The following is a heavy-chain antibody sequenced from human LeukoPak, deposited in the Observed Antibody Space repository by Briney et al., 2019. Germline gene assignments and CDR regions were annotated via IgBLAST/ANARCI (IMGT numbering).Heavy chain of an antibody. CDR3: ARGGSYYDFWSGYYDYYYYMDV. V-gene: IGHV4-59*01. Sequence: SETLSLTCTVSGGSISSYYWSWIRQPPGKGLDWIGYIYYSGSTNYNPSLKSRVTISVDTSKNQFSLRLTSVTAADTAVYYCARGGSYYDFWSGYYDYYYYMDVWGKGTTVTVSS. J-gene: IGHJ6*03. D-gene: IGHD3-3*01. CDR1: GGSISSYY. CDR2: IYYSGST.